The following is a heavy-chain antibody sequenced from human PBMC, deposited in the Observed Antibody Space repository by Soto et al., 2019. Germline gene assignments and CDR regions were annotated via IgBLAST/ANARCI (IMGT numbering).Heavy chain of an antibody. J-gene: IGHJ4*02. D-gene: IGHD4-4*01. CDR1: GYTFTSYD. CDR3: ATGGGSAVTTAY. V-gene: IGHV1-8*01. Sequence: QVQLVQSGAEVKKPGASVKVSCKASGYTFTSYDINWVRQATGQGLEWMGWMNPNSGNTGSAQKFQGRVTLTFDTSVTTAYMELSSLRSDDTAVYYCATGGGSAVTTAYWGQGTQVTVSS. CDR2: MNPNSGNT.